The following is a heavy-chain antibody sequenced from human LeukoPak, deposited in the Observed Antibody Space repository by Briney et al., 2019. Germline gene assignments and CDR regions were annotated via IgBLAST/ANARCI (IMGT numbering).Heavy chain of an antibody. D-gene: IGHD3-16*02. CDR1: RDTVSSTSGA. CDR2: TYYRSKWFN. CDR3: ARERIDSFDS. Sequence: SQTLSLTCAISRDTVSSTSGAWNWIRQSPSRGLEWLGRTYYRSKWFNDYAVSVKSRLTFSPDTSKNQVSLQLNSVIPEDTAVYYCARERIDSFDSWGQGTLVTASS. V-gene: IGHV6-1*01. J-gene: IGHJ5*01.